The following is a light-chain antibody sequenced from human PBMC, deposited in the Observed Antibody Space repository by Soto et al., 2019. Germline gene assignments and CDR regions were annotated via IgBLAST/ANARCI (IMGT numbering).Light chain of an antibody. CDR3: QQYYYRPPYT. Sequence: EIVMTQSPATLAASPGERVTLSCRSSQTVSTNLAWYQQKRGQAPRLLSYGASTRATDFPARFSGSGSGTEFTITISSLQSEDFGVYYCQQYYYRPPYTVGQGTKLEIK. V-gene: IGKV3-15*01. J-gene: IGKJ2*01. CDR2: GAS. CDR1: QTVSTN.